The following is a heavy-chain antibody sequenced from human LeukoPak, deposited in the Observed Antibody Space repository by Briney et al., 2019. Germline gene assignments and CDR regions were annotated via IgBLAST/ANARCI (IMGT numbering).Heavy chain of an antibody. D-gene: IGHD3-10*01. J-gene: IGHJ4*02. CDR1: GYTFTSHG. Sequence: ASVKVSCKASGYTFTSHGISWVRQAPGQGLEWMGWISAYNGNTNYAQKLQGRVTMTTDTSTSTAYMELRSLRSDDTAVYYCAKTLWFGELYLPYYFDYWGQGTLVTVSS. V-gene: IGHV1-18*01. CDR2: ISAYNGNT. CDR3: AKTLWFGELYLPYYFDY.